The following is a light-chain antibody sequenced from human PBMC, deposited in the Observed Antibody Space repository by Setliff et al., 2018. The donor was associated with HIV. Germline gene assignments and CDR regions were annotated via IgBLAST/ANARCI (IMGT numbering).Light chain of an antibody. V-gene: IGLV2-14*01. Sequence: QSVLAQPASVSGSPGQSITISCTGTRSDVGAYNYVSWYQRHPGKAPKLMIYEVSNRPSGVSNRFSGSKSGNTASLTISGLQAEDEADYFCSSYRGGSTLFVLGPGTKVTVL. CDR2: EVS. J-gene: IGLJ1*01. CDR1: RSDVGAYNY. CDR3: SSYRGGSTLFV.